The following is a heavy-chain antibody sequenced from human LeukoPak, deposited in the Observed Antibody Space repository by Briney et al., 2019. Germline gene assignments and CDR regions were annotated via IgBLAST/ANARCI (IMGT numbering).Heavy chain of an antibody. CDR1: EFTFSVYW. Sequence: GGSLRLSCAVSEFTFSVYWMHWVRQAPGKGLVWVSRIKSNGRRTTYADSVKGRFTISRDNAKNTLYLQMNSLRAEDTAVYYCAYSYGSNYFDYWGQGTLVTASS. J-gene: IGHJ4*02. CDR2: IKSNGRRT. CDR3: AYSYGSNYFDY. D-gene: IGHD5-18*01. V-gene: IGHV3-74*03.